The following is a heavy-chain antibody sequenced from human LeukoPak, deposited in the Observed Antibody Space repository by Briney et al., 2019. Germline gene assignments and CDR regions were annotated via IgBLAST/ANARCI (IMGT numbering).Heavy chain of an antibody. CDR1: GFTFSSYY. Sequence: GGSLRLSCVASGFTFSSYYMSWVRQAPGKGLEWVANIKEDESERYYVDSMKGRFTISRDNAKNSLYLQMNSLRAEDTAVYYCARDLYGDYFFDYWGQGTLVTVSS. CDR3: ARDLYGDYFFDY. V-gene: IGHV3-7*01. CDR2: IKEDESER. J-gene: IGHJ4*02. D-gene: IGHD4-17*01.